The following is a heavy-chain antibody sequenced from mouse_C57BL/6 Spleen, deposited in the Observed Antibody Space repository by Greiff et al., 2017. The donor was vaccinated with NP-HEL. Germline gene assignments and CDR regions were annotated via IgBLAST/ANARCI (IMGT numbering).Heavy chain of an antibody. CDR1: GYAFSSSW. Sequence: VQLQESGPELVKPGASVKISCKASGYAFSSSWMNWVKQRPGKGLEWIGRIYPGDGDTNYNGTFKGKATLTADKSSSTAYMQLSSLTSEDSAVYFCAVWFACWGQGALVTVSA. J-gene: IGHJ3*01. CDR2: IYPGDGDT. CDR3: AVWFAC. V-gene: IGHV1-82*01.